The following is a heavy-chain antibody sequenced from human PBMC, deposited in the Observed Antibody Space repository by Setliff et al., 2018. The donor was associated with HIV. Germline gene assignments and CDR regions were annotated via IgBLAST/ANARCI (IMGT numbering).Heavy chain of an antibody. J-gene: IGHJ6*02. V-gene: IGHV1-69*13. D-gene: IGHD2-15*01. CDR3: ARDSRDIVVVIAPEPEPYYYYGMDV. CDR2: IIPIFGTP. Sequence: SVKVSCKASGDTFNSHAISWVRQAPGQGLEWMGGIIPIFGTPNYAQKFKGRLTITADESTSTVYMELSSLRSEDTAVYYCARDSRDIVVVIAPEPEPYYYYGMDVWGEGTTVTV. CDR1: GDTFNSHA.